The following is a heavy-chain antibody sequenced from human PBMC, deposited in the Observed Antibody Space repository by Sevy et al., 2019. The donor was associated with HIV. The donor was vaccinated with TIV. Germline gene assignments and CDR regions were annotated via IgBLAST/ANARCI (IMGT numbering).Heavy chain of an antibody. V-gene: IGHV1-69*01. CDR3: AAPDRKTTVTTFDY. Sequence: ASVKVSCKASGGTFSSYAISWVRQAPGQGLEWMGGIIPIFGTANYAQKFQGRVTITADESTSTAYMELSSLRSEDTAVYYCAAPDRKTTVTTFDYWGQGTLVTVSS. J-gene: IGHJ4*02. CDR2: IIPIFGTA. CDR1: GGTFSSYA. D-gene: IGHD4-17*01.